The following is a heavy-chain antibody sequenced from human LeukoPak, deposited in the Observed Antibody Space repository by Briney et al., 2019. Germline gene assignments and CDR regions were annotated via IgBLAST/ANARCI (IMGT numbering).Heavy chain of an antibody. V-gene: IGHV3-30*02. CDR1: GFTFSSYG. CDR3: AKDGSGSYYDNWFDP. Sequence: GGSLRLSCAASGFTFSSYGMHWVRQAPGKGLEWVAFIRYDGSNKYYADSVKGRFTISRDNSKNTLYLQMNSLRAEDTAVYYCAKDGSGSYYDNWFDPWGQGTLVTVSS. J-gene: IGHJ5*02. D-gene: IGHD3-10*01. CDR2: IRYDGSNK.